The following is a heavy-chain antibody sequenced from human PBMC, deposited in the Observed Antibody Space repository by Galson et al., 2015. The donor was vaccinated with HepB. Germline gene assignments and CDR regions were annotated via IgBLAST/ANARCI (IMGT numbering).Heavy chain of an antibody. V-gene: IGHV1-69*01. J-gene: IGHJ6*02. CDR3: ARDRGTYYYDSSGYYHYYYYGMDV. CDR1: GGTFSSYA. Sequence: SCKASGGTFSSYAISWVRQAPGQGLEWMGGIIPIFGTANYAQKFQGRVTITADESTSTAYMELSSLRSEDTAVYYCARDRGTYYYDSSGYYHYYYYGMDVWGQGTTVTVSS. CDR2: IIPIFGTA. D-gene: IGHD3-22*01.